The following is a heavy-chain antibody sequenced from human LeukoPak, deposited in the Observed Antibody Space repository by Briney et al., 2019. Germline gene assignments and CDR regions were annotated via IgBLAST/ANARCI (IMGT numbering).Heavy chain of an antibody. CDR3: TRTQAGYSSGWSIDY. CDR1: GGSISSSSYY. Sequence: TSETLSHTCTVSGGSISSSSYYWGWIRQPPGKGLEWIGSIYYSGSTYYNPSLKSRVTISVHTSKNQFSLKLSSVTAADTAVYYCTRTQAGYSSGWSIDYWGQGTLVTVSS. CDR2: IYYSGST. J-gene: IGHJ4*02. D-gene: IGHD6-19*01. V-gene: IGHV4-39*01.